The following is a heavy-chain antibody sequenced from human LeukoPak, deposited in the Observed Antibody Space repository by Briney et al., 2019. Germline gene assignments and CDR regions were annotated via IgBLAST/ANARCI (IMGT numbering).Heavy chain of an antibody. CDR1: GFTFSSYW. CDR3: ARDPYSGGRDAFDI. D-gene: IGHD6-19*01. Sequence: GGSLRLSCAASGFTFSSYWMHRVRQAPGKGLVWVSRINSDGSSTSYADSVKGRFTISRDNAKNTLYLQMNSLRAEDTAVYYCARDPYSGGRDAFDIWGQGTMVTVSS. CDR2: INSDGSST. J-gene: IGHJ3*02. V-gene: IGHV3-74*01.